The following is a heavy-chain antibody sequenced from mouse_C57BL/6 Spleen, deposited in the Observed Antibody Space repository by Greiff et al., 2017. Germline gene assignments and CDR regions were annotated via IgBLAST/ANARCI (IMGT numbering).Heavy chain of an antibody. CDR1: GFTFSDYY. CDR2: INYDGSST. Sequence: EVMLVESEGGLVQPGSSMKLSCTASGFTFSDYYMAWVRQVPEKGLEWVANINYDGSSTYYLDSLKSRFIISRDNAKNILYLQMSSLKSEDTATYYCAREGSSGYGFAYWGQGTLVTVSA. V-gene: IGHV5-16*01. CDR3: AREGSSGYGFAY. J-gene: IGHJ3*01. D-gene: IGHD3-2*02.